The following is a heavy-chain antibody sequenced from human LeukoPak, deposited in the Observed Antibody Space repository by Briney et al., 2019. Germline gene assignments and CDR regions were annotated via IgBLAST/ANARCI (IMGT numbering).Heavy chain of an antibody. CDR2: IYTSGST. CDR3: ARTPSYCSSTSCYDY. Sequence: SETLSLTCTVSGGSLSSYYWSWIRQPAGEGLEWIGRIYTSGSTNYNPSLKSRVTMSVDTSKNQFSLKLSSVTAADTAVYYCARTPSYCSSTSCYDYWGQGTLVTVSS. CDR1: GGSLSSYY. J-gene: IGHJ4*02. V-gene: IGHV4-4*07. D-gene: IGHD2-2*01.